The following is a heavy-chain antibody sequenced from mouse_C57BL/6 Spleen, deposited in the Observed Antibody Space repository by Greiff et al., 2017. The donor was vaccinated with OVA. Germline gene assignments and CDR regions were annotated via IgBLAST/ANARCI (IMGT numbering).Heavy chain of an antibody. D-gene: IGHD2-4*01. CDR1: GYTFTSYW. CDR2: IDPSDSET. J-gene: IGHJ1*03. V-gene: IGHV1-52*01. Sequence: VQLQQPGAELVRPGSSVKLSCKASGYTFTSYWMHWVKQRPIQGLEWIGNIDPSDSETHYNQKFKDKATLTVDKSSSTAYMQLSSLTSEDSAVYYCARGGDYDRSYWYFDVWGTGTTVTVSS. CDR3: ARGGDYDRSYWYFDV.